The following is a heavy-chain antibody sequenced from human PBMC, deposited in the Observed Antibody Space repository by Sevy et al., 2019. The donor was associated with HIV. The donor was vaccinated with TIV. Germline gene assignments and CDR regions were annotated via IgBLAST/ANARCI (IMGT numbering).Heavy chain of an antibody. Sequence: GGSLRLSCAASGFTVTNAWMTWIRQAPGKGLEWVARIKRKSDFGTTDYAASVKGRFTISRDDSGNTVFLQMDGLKSDDTAMYYCTTDYNFWSRSDAFDVWGQGTMVTVSS. V-gene: IGHV3-15*01. CDR1: GFTVTNAW. CDR2: IKRKSDFGTT. J-gene: IGHJ3*01. CDR3: TTDYNFWSRSDAFDV. D-gene: IGHD3-3*01.